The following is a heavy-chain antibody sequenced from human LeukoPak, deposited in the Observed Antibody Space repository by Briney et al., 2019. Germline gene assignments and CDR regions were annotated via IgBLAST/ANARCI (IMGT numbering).Heavy chain of an antibody. D-gene: IGHD6-6*01. CDR3: AKVGLYSSSSAFDY. J-gene: IGHJ4*02. CDR1: GFTFSSYG. V-gene: IGHV3-30*02. CDR2: IRYDGSNK. Sequence: HTGGSLRLSCAASGFTFSSYGMHWVRQAPGKGLEWVAFIRYDGSNKYYADSMKGRFTISRDNSKNTLYLQMNSLGAEDTAVYYCAKVGLYSSSSAFDYWGQGTLVTVSS.